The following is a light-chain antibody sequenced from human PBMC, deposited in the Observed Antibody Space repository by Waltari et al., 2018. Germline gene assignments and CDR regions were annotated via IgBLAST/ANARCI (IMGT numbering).Light chain of an antibody. Sequence: EIVLTQSPSTLSLFLGETATLSCRDSQSVGTYLAWYQQKPGQAPRLLIYDASNRATGIPARFRGSGSGTDFTLTISSLEAEDFAVYYCQQRSSWTPHTFGQGARLEIK. CDR1: QSVGTY. J-gene: IGKJ2*01. CDR3: QQRSSWTPHT. V-gene: IGKV3-11*01. CDR2: DAS.